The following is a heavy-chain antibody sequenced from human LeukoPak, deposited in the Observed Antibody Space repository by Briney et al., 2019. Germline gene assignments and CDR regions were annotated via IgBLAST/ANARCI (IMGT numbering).Heavy chain of an antibody. V-gene: IGHV4-34*01. CDR2: INHSGST. J-gene: IGHJ5*02. D-gene: IGHD3-3*01. CDR1: GGSFSGYY. CDR3: ARGGSYDFWSGYYKAWFDP. Sequence: PSETLSLTCAVYGGSFSGYYWSWIRQPPGRGLEWIGEINHSGSTNYNPSLKSRVTISVDTSKNQFSLKLSSVTAADTAVYYCARGGSYDFWSGYYKAWFDPWGQGTLVTVSS.